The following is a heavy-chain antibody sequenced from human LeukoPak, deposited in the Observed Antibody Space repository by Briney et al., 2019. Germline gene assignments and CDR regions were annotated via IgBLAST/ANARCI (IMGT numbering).Heavy chain of an antibody. CDR2: IKPDGNEI. CDR1: EFTFNHYW. Sequence: GGSLRLSCAASEFTFNHYWMSWVRQAPGKGLEWVANIKPDGNEIYYLDSVKGRFTISRDNAKTSLYLQMNSLRAEDTAVYYCARDRTVTAGIDYWGQGTLVTVSS. CDR3: ARDRTVTAGIDY. V-gene: IGHV3-7*01. J-gene: IGHJ4*02. D-gene: IGHD2-21*02.